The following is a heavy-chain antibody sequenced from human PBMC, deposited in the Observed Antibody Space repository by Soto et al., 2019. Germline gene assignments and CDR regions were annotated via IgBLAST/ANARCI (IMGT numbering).Heavy chain of an antibody. CDR1: GYTFNKYP. CDR3: ARGHCSGAGCYSGWSMDV. CDR2: INAANGDT. V-gene: IGHV1-3*01. D-gene: IGHD2-15*01. Sequence: ASVKVSCKASGYTFNKYPMHWVRQAPGQGLEWMGWINAANGDTGYSQKFQGRVTLTRDTSAGTAYMELSSLRSEDTAVYYCARGHCSGAGCYSGWSMDVWGQGTTVTVS. J-gene: IGHJ6*02.